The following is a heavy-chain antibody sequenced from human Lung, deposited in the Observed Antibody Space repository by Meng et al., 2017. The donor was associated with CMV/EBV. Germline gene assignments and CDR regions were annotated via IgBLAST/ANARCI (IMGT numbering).Heavy chain of an antibody. V-gene: IGHV3-21*01. J-gene: IGHJ6*02. D-gene: IGHD2-2*02. Sequence: GESXKISCAASGFTFSSYSMNWVRQAPGKGLEWVSSISSSSSYIYYADSVKGRFTISRDNAKNSLYLQMKSLRAEDTAVYYCARDLSIVPAAISYYYGMDVWXQGTXVTVSS. CDR3: ARDLSIVPAAISYYYGMDV. CDR2: ISSSSSYI. CDR1: GFTFSSYS.